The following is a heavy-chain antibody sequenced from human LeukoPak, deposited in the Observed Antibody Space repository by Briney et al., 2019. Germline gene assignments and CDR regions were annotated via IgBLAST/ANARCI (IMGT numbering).Heavy chain of an antibody. V-gene: IGHV1-69*04. CDR1: GGTFSSYT. J-gene: IGHJ5*02. CDR3: ARDYGVNARFLP. CDR2: IIPILGIA. Sequence: ASVKVSCKASGGTFSSYTISWVRQAPGQGLEWMGRIIPILGIANYAQKFQGRVTITADKSTSTAYMELGSLRSEGTAVFYCARDYGVNARFLPWGGGTRVSVSS. D-gene: IGHD4-23*01.